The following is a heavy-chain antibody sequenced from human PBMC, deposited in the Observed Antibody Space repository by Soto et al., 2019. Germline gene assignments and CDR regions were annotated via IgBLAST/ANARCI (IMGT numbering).Heavy chain of an antibody. V-gene: IGHV4-34*01. J-gene: IGHJ6*02. CDR3: ARGWLRFGYYYYGMDV. Sequence: SETLSLTCAFYGWSFSGYYWSWIRQPPGKGLEWIGEINHSRSTNYNPSLKSRVTISVDTSKNQFSLKLSSVTAADTAVYYCARGWLRFGYYYYGMDVWGQGTTVTVSS. CDR1: GWSFSGYY. D-gene: IGHD5-12*01. CDR2: INHSRST.